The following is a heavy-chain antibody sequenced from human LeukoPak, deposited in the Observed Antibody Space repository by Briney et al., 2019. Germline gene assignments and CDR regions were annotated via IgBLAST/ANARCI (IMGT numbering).Heavy chain of an antibody. V-gene: IGHV3-30-3*01. CDR2: ISYDGSNK. CDR3: ARALEAAAGTEGVNY. J-gene: IGHJ4*02. D-gene: IGHD6-13*01. Sequence: PGGSLRLSCAASGFTFSSYAMHWVRQAPGKGLEWVAVISYDGSNKYYADSVKGRFTISRDNSKNTLYLQMNSLRAEDTAVYYCARALEAAAGTEGVNYWGQGTLVTVSS. CDR1: GFTFSSYA.